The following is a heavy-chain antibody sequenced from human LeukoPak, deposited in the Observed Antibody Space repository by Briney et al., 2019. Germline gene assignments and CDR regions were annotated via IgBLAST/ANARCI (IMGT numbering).Heavy chain of an antibody. J-gene: IGHJ6*03. V-gene: IGHV3-30*02. CDR1: GFTFSSYG. Sequence: GGSLRLSCAASGFTFSSYGMHWVRQAPGKGLEWVAFIRYDGSNKYYADSVKGRFTISRDNSKNTLYLQMNSLRAEDTAVYYCAKSQSMVRGVHLSYCYYYMDVWGKGTTVTISS. CDR3: AKSQSMVRGVHLSYCYYYMDV. D-gene: IGHD3-10*01. CDR2: IRYDGSNK.